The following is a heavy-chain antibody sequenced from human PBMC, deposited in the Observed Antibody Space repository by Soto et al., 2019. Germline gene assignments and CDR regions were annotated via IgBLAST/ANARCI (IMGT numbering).Heavy chain of an antibody. Sequence: PGGSLRLSCAASGFTFSGSAMHWVRQASEKGLEWVGRIRSKANSYATAYAASVKGRFTISRDDSKNTAYLQMNSLKTEDTAVYYCTGDYYDSSGYGPVGAFDIWGQGTMVTVSS. J-gene: IGHJ3*02. V-gene: IGHV3-73*01. CDR1: GFTFSGSA. CDR2: IRSKANSYAT. CDR3: TGDYYDSSGYGPVGAFDI. D-gene: IGHD3-22*01.